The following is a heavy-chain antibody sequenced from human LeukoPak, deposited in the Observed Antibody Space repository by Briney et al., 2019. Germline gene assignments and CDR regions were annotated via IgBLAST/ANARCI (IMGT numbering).Heavy chain of an antibody. CDR3: VRLADPGY. D-gene: IGHD6-19*01. V-gene: IGHV3-74*01. J-gene: IGHJ4*02. CDR2: IKSDGSTT. Sequence: GGSLRLSCTASGFTFSNYWMHWVRQAPGKGLVCVSRIKSDGSTTTYADSVKGRFTISRDNAKSTLYLQMNSLRAEDTAVYYCVRLADPGYWGQGTLVTVSS. CDR1: GFTFSNYW.